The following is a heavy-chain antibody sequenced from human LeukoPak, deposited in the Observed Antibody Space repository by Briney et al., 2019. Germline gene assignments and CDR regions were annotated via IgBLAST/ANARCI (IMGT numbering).Heavy chain of an antibody. CDR1: GYTFTSYG. D-gene: IGHD3-3*01. J-gene: IGHJ6*03. CDR2: ISAYNGNT. Sequence: ASVKVSCKASGYTFTSYGISWVRQAPGQGLEWMGWISAYNGNTNYAQKLQGRVTMTTDTSTSTAYMELRSLRSDDTAVYYCARKAAANYDFWSGYSDYYYMDVWGNGTTVTVSS. CDR3: ARKAAANYDFWSGYSDYYYMDV. V-gene: IGHV1-18*01.